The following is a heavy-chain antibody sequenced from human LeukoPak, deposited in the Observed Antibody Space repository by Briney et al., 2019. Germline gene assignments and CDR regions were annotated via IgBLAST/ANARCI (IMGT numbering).Heavy chain of an antibody. CDR1: GGSFSGYY. D-gene: IGHD2-21*01. Sequence: SETLSLTCAVYGGSFSGYYWSWIRQPPGKGLEWIGEINHSGSTNYNPSLKSRVTISVDTSKNQFSLKLSSVTAADTAVYYCARNPPIRWLRGNVFDIWGQGTMVTVSS. CDR2: INHSGST. J-gene: IGHJ3*02. V-gene: IGHV4-34*01. CDR3: ARNPPIRWLRGNVFDI.